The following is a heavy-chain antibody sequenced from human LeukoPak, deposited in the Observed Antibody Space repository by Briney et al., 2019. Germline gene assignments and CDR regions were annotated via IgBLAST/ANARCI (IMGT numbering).Heavy chain of an antibody. CDR1: GDSIRSYY. V-gene: IGHV4-59*08. CDR2: IFYSGST. J-gene: IGHJ4*02. Sequence: SETLSLTCTVSGDSIRSYYWSWIRQPPGKGLEWIGYIFYSGSTNYNPSLKSRVTISVDTSKNQFSLKLSSVTAADTAVYYCARRLAPWGQGTLVTVSS. CDR3: ARRLAP.